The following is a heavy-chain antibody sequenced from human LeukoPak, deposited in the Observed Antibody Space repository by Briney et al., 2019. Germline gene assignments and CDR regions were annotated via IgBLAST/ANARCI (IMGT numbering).Heavy chain of an antibody. J-gene: IGHJ4*02. CDR1: GXTFTSYW. CDR2: IYPGDSES. CDR3: ARIEGSTFDY. Sequence: PGGSLRLSCKGSGXTFTSYWIGWVRQMPGKGLEWMGIIYPGDSESKYNPSLQGQVTISADKSISTAYLQWSSLKASDTAIYYCARIEGSTFDYWGQGTLVTVSS. V-gene: IGHV5-51*01.